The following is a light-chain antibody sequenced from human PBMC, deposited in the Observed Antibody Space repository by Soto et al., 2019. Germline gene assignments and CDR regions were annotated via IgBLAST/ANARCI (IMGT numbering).Light chain of an antibody. CDR2: GAS. Sequence: EIVMTQSPATLSVSPGERATLSCTASQSVSSNLAWYPQKPGQAPRLLIYGASTRATGIPARFSGSGSGTELTLIISSLQSEDFAVYFCQQYNNWPPLTFGGGTKVEIK. J-gene: IGKJ4*01. V-gene: IGKV3-15*01. CDR1: QSVSSN. CDR3: QQYNNWPPLT.